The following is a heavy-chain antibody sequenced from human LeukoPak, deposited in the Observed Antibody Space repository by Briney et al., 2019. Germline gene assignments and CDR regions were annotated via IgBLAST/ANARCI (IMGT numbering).Heavy chain of an antibody. Sequence: KPGGSLRLSCAASGFTFSNAWMSWVRQAPGKGLEWVGRIKSKTDGGTTDYAAPVKGRFTISRDDSKNTLYLQMNSLKTEDTAVYYCTRWHGSGTYYNGMDAWGQGTTVTVSS. CDR2: IKSKTDGGTT. CDR1: GFTFSNAW. D-gene: IGHD3-10*01. CDR3: TRWHGSGTYYNGMDA. V-gene: IGHV3-15*01. J-gene: IGHJ6*02.